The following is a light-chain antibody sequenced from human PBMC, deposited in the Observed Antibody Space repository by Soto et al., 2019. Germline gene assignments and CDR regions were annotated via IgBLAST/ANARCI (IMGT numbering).Light chain of an antibody. CDR3: LQDYNYPQAS. CDR1: QGIRKE. CDR2: GAS. V-gene: IGKV1-6*01. J-gene: IGKJ2*01. Sequence: AVQMTQSPSSLSASVGDRVTITCRASQGIRKELGWYQQKVGKAPKVLIYGASNLHSGVPTRFSGSGSGTEFTLTISNLQPEDVATYYCLQDYNYPQASFGQGTKVEMK.